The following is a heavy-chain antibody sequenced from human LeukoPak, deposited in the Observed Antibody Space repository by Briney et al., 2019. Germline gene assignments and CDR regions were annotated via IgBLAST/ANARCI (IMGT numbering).Heavy chain of an antibody. CDR3: ARRVKVGATSRFDY. CDR2: IYYSGST. Sequence: SETLSLTCTVSGGSISSYYWSWIQQPPGKGLEWIGYIYYSGSTNYNPSLKSRVTISVDTSKNQFSLKLSSVTAADTAVYYCARRVKVGATSRFDYWGQGTLVTVSS. J-gene: IGHJ4*02. CDR1: GGSISSYY. D-gene: IGHD1-26*01. V-gene: IGHV4-59*08.